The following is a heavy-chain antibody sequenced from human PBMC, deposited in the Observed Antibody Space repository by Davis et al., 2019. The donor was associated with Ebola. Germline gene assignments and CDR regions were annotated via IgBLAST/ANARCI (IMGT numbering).Heavy chain of an antibody. CDR2: ISAYNGNT. Sequence: ASVKVSCKASGYTFTSYGISWVRQAPGQGLEWMGWISAYNGNTNYAQKLQGRVTMTTDTSTSTVYMELSSLRSEDTAVYYCARGSGSRIIWFRESHFDYWGQGTLVTVSS. D-gene: IGHD3-10*01. CDR1: GYTFTSYG. J-gene: IGHJ4*02. V-gene: IGHV1-18*01. CDR3: ARGSGSRIIWFRESHFDY.